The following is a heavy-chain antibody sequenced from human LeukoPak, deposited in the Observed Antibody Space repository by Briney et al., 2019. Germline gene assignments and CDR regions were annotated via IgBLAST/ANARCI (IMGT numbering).Heavy chain of an antibody. CDR2: ISSSSSYI. V-gene: IGHV3-21*01. J-gene: IGHJ6*02. CDR1: GFTFSSYS. D-gene: IGHD2-15*01. Sequence: KGGGSLRLSCAASGFTFSSYSMNWVRQAPGKGLEWVSSISSSSSYIYYADSVKGRFTISRDNAKNSLYLQMNSLRAEDTAVYYCAREDIVVVGEHHYYGMDVWGQGTTVTVSS. CDR3: AREDIVVVGEHHYYGMDV.